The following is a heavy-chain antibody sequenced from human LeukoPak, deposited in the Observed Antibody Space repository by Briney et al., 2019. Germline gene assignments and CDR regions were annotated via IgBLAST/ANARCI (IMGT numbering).Heavy chain of an antibody. Sequence: GGSLRLSCAASGFTFDDYGMSWVRQAPGKGLEWVSGINWNGGSTGYADSVKGRFTISRDNAKNSLYLQMNSLRAEDTAVYYCARKAAAGPAAHYMDVWGKGTTVTVSS. CDR1: GFTFDDYG. D-gene: IGHD6-13*01. V-gene: IGHV3-20*04. CDR2: INWNGGST. J-gene: IGHJ6*03. CDR3: ARKAAAGPAAHYMDV.